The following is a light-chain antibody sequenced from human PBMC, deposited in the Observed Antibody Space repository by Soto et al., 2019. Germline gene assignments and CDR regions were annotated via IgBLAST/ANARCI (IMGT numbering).Light chain of an antibody. CDR2: DVS. Sequence: QSVLTQPASVSGSPGQSITISCTGISSDVGGYNYVSWYQQHPGKAPKLMIYDVSNRPSGVSNRFSGSKSGNTASLTISGLQAEDEADYYCSSYTSSITYVFGTGTKVTVL. V-gene: IGLV2-14*01. CDR1: SSDVGGYNY. J-gene: IGLJ1*01. CDR3: SSYTSSITYV.